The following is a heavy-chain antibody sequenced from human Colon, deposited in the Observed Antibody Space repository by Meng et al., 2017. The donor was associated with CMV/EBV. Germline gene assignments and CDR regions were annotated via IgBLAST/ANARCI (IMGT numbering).Heavy chain of an antibody. Sequence: SGYSVTKSWIGWVRQMPGKGLEWVGTIYPADSDTRYSPSFQGQVTISADKSLSTAYLQWSSLKASDTAMYYCARREVSSSRGSYFDFWGQGTLVTVSS. CDR1: GYSVTKSW. V-gene: IGHV5-51*01. J-gene: IGHJ4*02. CDR2: IYPADSDT. CDR3: ARREVSSSRGSYFDF. D-gene: IGHD6-13*01.